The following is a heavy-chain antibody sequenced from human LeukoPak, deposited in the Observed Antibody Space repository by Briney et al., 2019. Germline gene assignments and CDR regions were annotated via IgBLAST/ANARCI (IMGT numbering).Heavy chain of an antibody. CDR3: AKDPKYYYDSSGYYDYYYYYMDV. J-gene: IGHJ6*03. D-gene: IGHD3-22*01. Sequence: GGSLRLFCAASGFTFSSYGMHWVRQAPGKGLEWVAFIRYDGSNKYYADSVKGRFTISRDNSKNTLYLQMNSLRAEDTAVYYCAKDPKYYYDSSGYYDYYYYYMDVWGKGTTVTVSS. CDR1: GFTFSSYG. CDR2: IRYDGSNK. V-gene: IGHV3-30*02.